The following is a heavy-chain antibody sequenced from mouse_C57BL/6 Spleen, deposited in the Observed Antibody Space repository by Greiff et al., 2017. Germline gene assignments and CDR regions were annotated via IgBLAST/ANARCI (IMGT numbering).Heavy chain of an antibody. J-gene: IGHJ4*01. CDR1: GFTFSDYG. CDR2: ISSGSSTI. CDR3: ARLAELPSAMNY. D-gene: IGHD1-1*01. V-gene: IGHV5-17*01. Sequence: EVMLVESGGGLVKPGGSLKLSCAASGFTFSDYGMHWVRQAPEKGLEWVAYISSGSSTIYYADTVKGRFTISRDTAKNTLFLQMTSLRSEDTAMYYCARLAELPSAMNYWGQGTSVTVSS.